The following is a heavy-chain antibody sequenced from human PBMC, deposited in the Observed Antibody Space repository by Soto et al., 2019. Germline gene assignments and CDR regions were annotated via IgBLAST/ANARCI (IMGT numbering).Heavy chain of an antibody. CDR3: ARQPYDSTGYYYGA. Sequence: QLQLQESGPGLVKPSETLSLTCTVSGGSFSSSTYYWGWIRQPPGKGLEWIGSMYSGGNTYYNPSLKSRVTVSLDTSKNHFPLKLTSVTAADTAMYYCARQPYDSTGYYYGAWGQGTLVTVSS. J-gene: IGHJ5*02. V-gene: IGHV4-39*01. CDR2: MYSGGNT. CDR1: GGSFSSSTYY. D-gene: IGHD3-22*01.